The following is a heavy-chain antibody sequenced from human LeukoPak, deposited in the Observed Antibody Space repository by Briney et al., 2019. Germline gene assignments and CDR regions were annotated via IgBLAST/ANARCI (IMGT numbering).Heavy chain of an antibody. D-gene: IGHD6-19*01. CDR2: ISSSSSYI. Sequence: GGSLRLSCAASGFTFSSYSMNWVRQAPGKGLEWVSSISSSSSYIYYADSVKGRFTISRDNAKNSLYLQMNSLRAEDTAVYYCARTHNRGGILAVAGTRGVDYWGQGTLVTVSS. V-gene: IGHV3-21*01. CDR1: GFTFSSYS. J-gene: IGHJ4*02. CDR3: ARTHNRGGILAVAGTRGVDY.